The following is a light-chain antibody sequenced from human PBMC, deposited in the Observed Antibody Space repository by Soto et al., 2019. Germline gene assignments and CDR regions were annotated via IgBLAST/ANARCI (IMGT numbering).Light chain of an antibody. CDR2: LSSDGSH. CDR1: SGHSSYA. CDR3: QTWDIGARVV. V-gene: IGLV4-69*01. Sequence: QAVLTQSPSASASLGASVKLTCTLSSGHSSYAIAWHQQQPEKGPRYLMKLSSDGSHSKGDGIPDRFSGSSSGAERYLTISSLQSEDEADYYCQTWDIGARVVFGGGTKLT. J-gene: IGLJ2*01.